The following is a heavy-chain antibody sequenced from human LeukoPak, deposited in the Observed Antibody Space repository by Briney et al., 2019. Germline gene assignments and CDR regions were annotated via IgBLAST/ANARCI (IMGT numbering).Heavy chain of an antibody. J-gene: IGHJ4*02. CDR3: ARAGSGSYQIGY. D-gene: IGHD3-10*01. CDR2: INPNSGGT. V-gene: IGHV1-2*02. CDR1: GYTFTGYY. Sequence: ASVKVSCKASGYTFTGYYMHWVRQAPGQGLEWMGWINPNSGGTNYAQKFQGRATMTRDTSISTAYMELSRLRSDDTAVYYCARAGSGSYQIGYWGQGTLVTVSS.